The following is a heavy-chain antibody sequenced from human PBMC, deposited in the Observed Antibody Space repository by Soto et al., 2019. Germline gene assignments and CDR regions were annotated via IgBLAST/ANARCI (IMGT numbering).Heavy chain of an antibody. V-gene: IGHV3-30-3*01. D-gene: IGHD3-22*01. Sequence: PGGSLRLSCAASGFTFSSYAMHWVRQAPGKGLEWVAVISYDGSNKYYADSVKGRFTISRDNSKNTLYLQMNSLRAEDTAVYYCARGPGESVIDYYDSSGYYPPTPKFDYWGQGTLVTVSS. CDR2: ISYDGSNK. CDR1: GFTFSSYA. J-gene: IGHJ4*02. CDR3: ARGPGESVIDYYDSSGYYPPTPKFDY.